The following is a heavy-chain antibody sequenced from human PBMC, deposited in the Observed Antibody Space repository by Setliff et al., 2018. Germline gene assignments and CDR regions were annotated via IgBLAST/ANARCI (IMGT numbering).Heavy chain of an antibody. D-gene: IGHD2-21*01. CDR3: ARVLAADTYQDY. CDR2: INPASGTT. V-gene: IGHV1-2*02. Sequence: ASVKVSCKASGDPFNAYGVSWVRQAPGQGLECMGWINPASGTTQFTDKFQGRITVTSDTSISTVYMELSGLRRDDTAIYFCARVLAADTYQDYWGQGTLVTVSS. J-gene: IGHJ4*02. CDR1: GDPFNAYG.